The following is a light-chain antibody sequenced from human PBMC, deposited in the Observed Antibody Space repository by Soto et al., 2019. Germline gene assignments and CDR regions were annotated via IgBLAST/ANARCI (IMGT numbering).Light chain of an antibody. J-gene: IGLJ1*01. CDR1: SSDVGGFNY. Sequence: QSALTQPRSVSGSPGQSVTISCTGTSSDVGGFNYVSWYQQHPGKAPKVIIYDVNKRPSGVPDRFAGSKSDNTASLTISGLQADDEADYHCCSYTGRTTFVFGNGTKVTVL. CDR3: CSYTGRTTFV. CDR2: DVN. V-gene: IGLV2-11*01.